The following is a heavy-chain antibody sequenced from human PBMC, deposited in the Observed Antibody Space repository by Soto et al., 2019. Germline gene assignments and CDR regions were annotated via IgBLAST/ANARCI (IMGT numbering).Heavy chain of an antibody. CDR3: ARGSYYDRSGYYPY. CDR1: GGSISSGGYY. D-gene: IGHD3-22*01. CDR2: IYYSGSA. Sequence: QVQLQESGPGLVKPSQTLSLTCTVSGGSISSGGYYWSWVRQHPGKGLEWIGYIYYSGSAFYNPSLKSRVTSSVDTSKNHFALKTSDVTAADTAVYYCARGSYYDRSGYYPYWGQGTLVAVS. J-gene: IGHJ4*02. V-gene: IGHV4-31*03.